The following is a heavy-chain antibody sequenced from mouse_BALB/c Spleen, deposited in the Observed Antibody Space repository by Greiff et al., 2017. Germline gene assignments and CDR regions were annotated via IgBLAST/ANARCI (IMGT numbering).Heavy chain of an antibody. CDR3: ARVITTVDWYFDV. Sequence: VKLQESGPGLVAPSQSLSITCTVSGFSLTGYGVNWVRQPPGKGLEWLGMIWGDGSTDYNSALKSRLSISKDNSKSQVFLKMNSLQTDDTARYYCARVITTVDWYFDVWGAGTTVTVSS. CDR1: GFSLTGYG. D-gene: IGHD1-1*01. J-gene: IGHJ1*01. CDR2: IWGDGST. V-gene: IGHV2-6-7*02.